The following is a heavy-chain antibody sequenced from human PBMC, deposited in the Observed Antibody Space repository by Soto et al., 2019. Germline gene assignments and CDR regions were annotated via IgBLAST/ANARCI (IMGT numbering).Heavy chain of an antibody. CDR2: IYYSGST. CDR3: ARLLAGYYYYYMDV. V-gene: IGHV4-39*01. CDR1: GGSISSSSYY. Sequence: SETLSLTCTVSGGSISSSSYYWGWIRQPPGKGLEWIGSIYYSGSTYYNPSLKSRVTISVDTSKNQFSLKLSSVTAADTAVYYCARLLAGYYYYYMDVWGKGTTVTVSS. J-gene: IGHJ6*03.